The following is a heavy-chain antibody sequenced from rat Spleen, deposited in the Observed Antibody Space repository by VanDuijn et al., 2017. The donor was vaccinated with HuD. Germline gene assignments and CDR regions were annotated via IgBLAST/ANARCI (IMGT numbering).Heavy chain of an antibody. Sequence: QVQLKESGPGLVQPSETLSLTCTVSGFSLTSYHVHWVRQPPGKGLEWMGVMWSGRSTDYNSALKSRLSISRDTSKSQVFLKMNSLQTEDTATYYCARAGGVDYYVMDAWGQGASVTVSS. CDR3: ARAGGVDYYVMDA. CDR1: GFSLTSYH. V-gene: IGHV2-45*01. CDR2: MWSGRST. J-gene: IGHJ4*01. D-gene: IGHD4-3*01.